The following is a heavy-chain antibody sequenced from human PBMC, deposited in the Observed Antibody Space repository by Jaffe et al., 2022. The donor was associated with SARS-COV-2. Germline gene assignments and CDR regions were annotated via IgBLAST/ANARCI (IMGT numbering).Heavy chain of an antibody. V-gene: IGHV4-39*01. D-gene: IGHD3-10*01. Sequence: QMQLQESGPGLVKPSETLSLTCSVSGDSINSSAHYWAWIRQPPGKGLEWIGRIHYSGSTYYNPSLKSRVTISIDTSKSQFSLKLSSVTAADTAVYYCARHSYVSGSYYWFDPWGRGTLVTVSS. J-gene: IGHJ5*02. CDR1: GDSINSSAHY. CDR2: IHYSGST. CDR3: ARHSYVSGSYYWFDP.